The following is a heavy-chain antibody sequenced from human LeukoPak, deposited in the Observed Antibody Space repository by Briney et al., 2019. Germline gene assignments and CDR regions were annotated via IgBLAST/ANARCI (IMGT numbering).Heavy chain of an antibody. V-gene: IGHV4-34*01. CDR3: ARGGGTYAFDI. Sequence: SETLSLTCAVYGGSFSGYYWSWIRQPPGKGLEWIGEINHSGSTNYNPSLKSRVTISVDTSKNQFSLKLRSVTAADTAVYYCARGGGTYAFDIWGKGTMVTVSS. CDR1: GGSFSGYY. D-gene: IGHD2-15*01. J-gene: IGHJ3*02. CDR2: INHSGST.